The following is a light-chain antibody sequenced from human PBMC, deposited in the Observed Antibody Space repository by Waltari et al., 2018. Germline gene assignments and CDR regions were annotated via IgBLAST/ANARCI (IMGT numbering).Light chain of an antibody. Sequence: QSVLTQPPSATGSPGQSVTIPCTGTNSDVGAYNYVSWYQQHPGKVPKLLIYEVTKRPSGVPDRFSGSKSGNTASRTVSGLQADDEADYYCSSYAHNNHFVFGTGTKVTVL. V-gene: IGLV2-8*01. CDR1: NSDVGAYNY. CDR2: EVT. J-gene: IGLJ1*01. CDR3: SSYAHNNHFV.